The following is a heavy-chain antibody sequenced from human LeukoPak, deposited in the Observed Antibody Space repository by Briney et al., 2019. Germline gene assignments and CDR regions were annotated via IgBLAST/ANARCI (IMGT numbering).Heavy chain of an antibody. V-gene: IGHV5-51*01. J-gene: IGHJ4*02. CDR3: ASSSGRPPYYFDY. CDR2: IYPGDSDT. CDR1: GYGFTSYW. Sequence: GESLKISCKGSGYGFTSYWIGWVRQLPGKALKWMGIIYPGDSDTRYSPSFQGQVTISADKSISTAYLQWSSLKASDTAMYYCASSSGRPPYYFDYWGQGTLVTVSS. D-gene: IGHD6-19*01.